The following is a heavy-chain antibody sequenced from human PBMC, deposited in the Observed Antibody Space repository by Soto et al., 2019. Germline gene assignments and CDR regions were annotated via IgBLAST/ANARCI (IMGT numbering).Heavy chain of an antibody. CDR2: ISWDGGST. Sequence: GGSLRLSCAASGFTFDDYTMHWVRQAPGKGLEWGSLISWDGGSTYYADSVKGRFTISRDNSKNSLYLQKNSLRNEDTALYYCAKHRWLDGYGMDVWGQGTTVTVSS. V-gene: IGHV3-43*01. D-gene: IGHD5-12*01. J-gene: IGHJ6*02. CDR3: AKHRWLDGYGMDV. CDR1: GFTFDDYT.